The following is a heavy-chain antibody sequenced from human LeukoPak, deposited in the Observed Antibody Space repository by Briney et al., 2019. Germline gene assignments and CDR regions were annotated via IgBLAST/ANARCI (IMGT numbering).Heavy chain of an antibody. CDR3: ARGRYDFWSGYRNYYYYMDV. Sequence: SETLSLTCAAYGGSFSGYYWSWIRQPPGKGLEWIGEINHSGSTNYNPPLKSRVTISVDTSKNQFSLKLSSVTAADTAVYYCARGRYDFWSGYRNYYYYMDVWGKGTTVTVSS. D-gene: IGHD3-3*01. J-gene: IGHJ6*03. CDR1: GGSFSGYY. V-gene: IGHV4-34*01. CDR2: INHSGST.